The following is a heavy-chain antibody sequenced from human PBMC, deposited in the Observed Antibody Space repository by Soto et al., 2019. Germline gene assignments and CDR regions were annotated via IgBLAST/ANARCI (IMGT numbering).Heavy chain of an antibody. CDR3: ARVTVAVPATTHYFDY. CDR2: IYHSGST. D-gene: IGHD1-26*01. J-gene: IGHJ4*02. Sequence: SETLSLTCAVSGGSISSSNWRSWVRQPPGKGLEWIGEIYHSGSTNYNPSLKSRVTISVDKSKNQFSLKLRSVTAADAAVYYCARVTVAVPATTHYFDYWGQGTPVTVSS. V-gene: IGHV4-4*02. CDR1: GGSISSSNW.